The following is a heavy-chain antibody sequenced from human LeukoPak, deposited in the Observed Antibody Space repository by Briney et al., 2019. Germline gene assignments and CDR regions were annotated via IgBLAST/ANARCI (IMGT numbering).Heavy chain of an antibody. CDR1: GYTFINYY. CDR2: INPSGGST. D-gene: IGHD3-22*01. V-gene: IGHV1-46*01. Sequence: ASVKVSCKASGYTFINYYMHWVRQAPGQGLEWMGIINPSGGSTNYAQKFQGRVTMTRDTSTSTVYMELSSLRSEDTAVYCCARVRKRITMIVVTKAEGWFDPWGQGTLVTVSS. J-gene: IGHJ5*02. CDR3: ARVRKRITMIVVTKAEGWFDP.